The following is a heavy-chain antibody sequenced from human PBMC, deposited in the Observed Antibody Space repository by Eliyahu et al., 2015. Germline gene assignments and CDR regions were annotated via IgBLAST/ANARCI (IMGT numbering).Heavy chain of an antibody. D-gene: IGHD3-16*01. CDR3: AHSRTFKYDYIWGSYRGYFDF. V-gene: IGHV2-5*02. CDR2: IYWDDDK. Sequence: QITLKESGPTLVKPTQTLTLICTFSGFSLNTSGVGVGWIRQPPGKALEWLALIYWDDDKRYIPSLKSRLTITKDTSKNQVVLTMTNMDPVDTATYFCAHSRTFKYDYIWGSYRGYFDFWGQGTLVTVSS. J-gene: IGHJ4*02. CDR1: GFSLNTSGVG.